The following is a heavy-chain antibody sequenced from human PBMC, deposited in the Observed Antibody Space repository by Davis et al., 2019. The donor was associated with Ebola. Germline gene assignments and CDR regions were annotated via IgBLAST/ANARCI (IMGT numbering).Heavy chain of an antibody. CDR1: GFTFSTYW. V-gene: IGHV3-23*01. D-gene: IGHD2-2*01. CDR2: ISASGGST. CDR3: TKASAPAAPYYFDS. J-gene: IGHJ4*02. Sequence: PGGSLRLSCAASGFTFSTYWMSWVRQAPGKGLEWVSGISASGGSTYHADFVKGRFTISRDNSGNMLYLHMNGLRADDTAVYYCTKASAPAAPYYFDSWGQGTQVTVSS.